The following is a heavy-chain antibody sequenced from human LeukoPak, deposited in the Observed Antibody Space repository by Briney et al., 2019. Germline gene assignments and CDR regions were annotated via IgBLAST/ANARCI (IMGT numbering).Heavy chain of an antibody. CDR2: ISRGGERT. D-gene: IGHD2-8*02. J-gene: IGHJ4*02. CDR1: GFTFSDFD. CDR3: AKGPTPYCSRGIGFFKGPPPLDY. Sequence: PGGSLRLSCATSGFTFSDFDMSWVRQAPGKGLEWVSAISRGGERTYYADSVKGRFTISRDNSKNILYLQMNSLRAEDTAIYYCAKGPTPYCSRGIGFFKGPPPLDYWGQGALVTVSS. V-gene: IGHV3-23*01.